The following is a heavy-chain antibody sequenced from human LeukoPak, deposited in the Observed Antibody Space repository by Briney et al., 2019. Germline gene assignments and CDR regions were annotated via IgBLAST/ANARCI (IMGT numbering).Heavy chain of an antibody. CDR2: MNPNSGNT. Sequence: ASVKVSCKASGYTFTSYDINWVRQATGQGLEWMGWMNPNSGNTSYAQKFQGRVTMTRNTSISTAYMELSSLRSEDTAVYYCARGPSWWVYYYYGMDVWGQGTTVTVSS. CDR3: ARGPSWWVYYYYGMDV. V-gene: IGHV1-8*01. D-gene: IGHD2-15*01. J-gene: IGHJ6*02. CDR1: GYTFTSYD.